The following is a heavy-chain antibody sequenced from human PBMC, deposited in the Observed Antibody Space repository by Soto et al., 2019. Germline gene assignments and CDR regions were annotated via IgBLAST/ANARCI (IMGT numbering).Heavy chain of an antibody. Sequence: SETLSLTCAVYGGSFSGYYWNWIRQPPGKGLEWIGEINHSGSTNYNPSLKSRVTISVDTSKNQFSLKLSSVTAADTAVYYCARARGSGYAYFDYWGQGTLVTVSS. V-gene: IGHV4-34*01. J-gene: IGHJ4*02. CDR1: GGSFSGYY. CDR2: INHSGST. CDR3: ARARGSGYAYFDY. D-gene: IGHD3-10*01.